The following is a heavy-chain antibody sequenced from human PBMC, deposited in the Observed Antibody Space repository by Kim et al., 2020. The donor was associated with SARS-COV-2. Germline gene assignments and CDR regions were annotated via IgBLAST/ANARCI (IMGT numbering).Heavy chain of an antibody. Sequence: SETLSLTCTVSGGSISSYYWSWIRQPPGKGLEWIGYIYYSGSTNYNPSLKSRVTISVDTSKNQFSLKLSSVTAADTAVYYCAGLPPAFRLDWYFDLWGRGTRVTVSS. V-gene: IGHV4-59*08. D-gene: IGHD6-25*01. CDR2: IYYSGST. CDR1: GGSISSYY. J-gene: IGHJ2*01. CDR3: AGLPPAFRLDWYFDL.